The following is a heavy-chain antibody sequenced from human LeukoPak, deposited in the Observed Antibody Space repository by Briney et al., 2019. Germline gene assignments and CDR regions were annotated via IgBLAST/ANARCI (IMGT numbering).Heavy chain of an antibody. CDR1: GVSFSGYY. V-gene: IGHV4-34*01. J-gene: IGHJ4*02. Sequence: NASETLSLTCAVYGVSFSGYYWSWIRQPPGKGLEWVGEINHSGSTNYNASLKRRGTISVDTSNNKFPSKLSSVTAADTAVYYCARIKYSSSSPRDYWGQGTLVTVSS. D-gene: IGHD6-6*01. CDR2: INHSGST. CDR3: ARIKYSSSSPRDY.